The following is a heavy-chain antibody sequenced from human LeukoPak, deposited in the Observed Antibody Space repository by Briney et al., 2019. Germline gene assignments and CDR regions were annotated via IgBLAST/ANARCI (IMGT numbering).Heavy chain of an antibody. V-gene: IGHV3-74*01. CDR1: GFPFSSYW. J-gene: IGHJ6*02. CDR3: AKDGQDLVKWFYDYGMDV. D-gene: IGHD2-8*01. Sequence: LGGSLRLSCAASGFPFSSYWMHWVRQVPGKGLLWVSRINSDGSATIYADSVRGRFTISRDNAKSSLYMQMNSLRVDDTAVYYCAKDGQDLVKWFYDYGMDVWGQGTTVTVSS. CDR2: INSDGSAT.